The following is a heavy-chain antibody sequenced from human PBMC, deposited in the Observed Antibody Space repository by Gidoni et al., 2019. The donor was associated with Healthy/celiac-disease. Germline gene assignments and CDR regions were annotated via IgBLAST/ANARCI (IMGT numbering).Heavy chain of an antibody. Sequence: QVQLVESWGGVVQPVRSLRLSCAASGFPFSSYGMHWVRQAPGKGLEWVAVISYEGSNKYYADSVKGRFTISRDNSKNTLYLQMNSRRAEDTAVYYCAKDLGDCSGGSCYDFDYWGQGTLVTVSS. CDR2: ISYEGSNK. CDR3: AKDLGDCSGGSCYDFDY. D-gene: IGHD2-15*01. J-gene: IGHJ4*02. V-gene: IGHV3-30*18. CDR1: GFPFSSYG.